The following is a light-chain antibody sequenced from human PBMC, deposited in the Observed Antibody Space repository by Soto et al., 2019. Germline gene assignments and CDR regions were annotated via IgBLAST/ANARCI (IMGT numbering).Light chain of an antibody. CDR2: GAS. Sequence: EIVLTQSPGTLSLSPGERATLSCRASQSVSNNYLAWYQQKPGQAPRLLIYGASKRATGIPGRFSGSGSGTDFSLTISRLEPEDFAVYYCLQYGSSGTFGQGTKVEIK. V-gene: IGKV3-20*01. J-gene: IGKJ1*01. CDR3: LQYGSSGT. CDR1: QSVSNNY.